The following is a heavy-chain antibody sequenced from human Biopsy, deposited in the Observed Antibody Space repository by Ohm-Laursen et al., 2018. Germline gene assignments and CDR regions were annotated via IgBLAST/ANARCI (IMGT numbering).Heavy chain of an antibody. V-gene: IGHV4-59*08. CDR2: ISYSRDT. Sequence: SETLSLTCTVSGGSISGSSWSWIRQAPGKGLEWIGYISYSRDTNYNPSLKSRITISVDTSKNQFSLKLTSVTAAGTAVYYCARGDYFDSNGYFWFDPWGQGTLVTVSS. J-gene: IGHJ5*02. CDR1: GGSISGSS. CDR3: ARGDYFDSNGYFWFDP. D-gene: IGHD3-22*01.